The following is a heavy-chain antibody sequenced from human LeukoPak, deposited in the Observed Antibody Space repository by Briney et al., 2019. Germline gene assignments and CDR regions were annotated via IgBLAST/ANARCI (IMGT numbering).Heavy chain of an antibody. D-gene: IGHD4-17*01. CDR2: IYYSGST. Sequence: SETLSLTCTVSGGSISSSSYYWGWIRHPPGKGLEWLGSIYYSGSTYYNPSLKSRVTISVDTSKNQFSLKLSSVTAADTAVYYCARGRRTTVRYYFDYWGQGTLVTVSS. CDR3: ARGRRTTVRYYFDY. V-gene: IGHV4-39*07. J-gene: IGHJ4*02. CDR1: GGSISSSSYY.